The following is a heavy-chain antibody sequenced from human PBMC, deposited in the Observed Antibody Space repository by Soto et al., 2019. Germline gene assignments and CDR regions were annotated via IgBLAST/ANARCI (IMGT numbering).Heavy chain of an antibody. D-gene: IGHD3-10*01. CDR2: IWSDGSKE. CDR1: GFHFSRHG. Sequence: QVQLVESGGGVVQPGRSLRLSCAASGFHFSRHGVHWVRQAPGRGLEWVAVIWSDGSKEYYADFVKGRFTISRDNSKNTVSLQISSLRREYTPVYYCARDEVRTGNGLDVCGQGTKVTVSS. V-gene: IGHV3-33*01. CDR3: ARDEVRTGNGLDV. J-gene: IGHJ6*01.